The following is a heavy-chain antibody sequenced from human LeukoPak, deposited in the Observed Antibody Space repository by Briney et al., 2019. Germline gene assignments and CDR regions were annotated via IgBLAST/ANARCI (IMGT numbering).Heavy chain of an antibody. CDR1: GFTFSSYS. CDR3: ARNSTVVAGTFDI. V-gene: IGHV3-21*01. Sequence: GGSLRLSCAASGFTFSSYSMIWVRQAPGKGLEWVSSISSSGNYVYYADSMKGRFTISRDNAKTSLYLQMNSLRAKDTAVYYCARNSTVVAGTFDIWGQGTMVTVSS. J-gene: IGHJ3*02. D-gene: IGHD2-15*01. CDR2: ISSSGNYV.